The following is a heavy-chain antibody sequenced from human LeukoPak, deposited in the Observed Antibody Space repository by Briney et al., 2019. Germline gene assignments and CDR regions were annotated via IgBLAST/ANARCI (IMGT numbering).Heavy chain of an antibody. CDR1: GFTVRSIY. D-gene: IGHD5-18*01. J-gene: IGHJ4*02. CDR2: FYSGGSS. Sequence: GGSLRLSCAASGFTVRSIYMTWVRLAPGKGLEWVSSFYSGGSSYYADSVKGRFIISRDSSTDTLYLQMNSLRVEDTAVYFCARDRGYGYGFFDYWGQGTLVTVSS. V-gene: IGHV3-53*01. CDR3: ARDRGYGYGFFDY.